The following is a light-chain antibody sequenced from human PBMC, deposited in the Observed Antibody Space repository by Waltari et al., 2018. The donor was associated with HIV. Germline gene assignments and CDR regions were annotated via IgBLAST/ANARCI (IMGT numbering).Light chain of an antibody. CDR1: SANIGNT. CDR2: RDN. Sequence: QSVLTQPPSASGAPGQRVTISCSGSSANIGNTVYWYQQLTGTAPKFLIYRDNPRPSGVPDRFSGSRSGTSASLDVSGLLSEEEANYICAAWDDILSGWVFGGGTKLTVL. V-gene: IGLV1-47*01. J-gene: IGLJ3*02. CDR3: AAWDDILSGWV.